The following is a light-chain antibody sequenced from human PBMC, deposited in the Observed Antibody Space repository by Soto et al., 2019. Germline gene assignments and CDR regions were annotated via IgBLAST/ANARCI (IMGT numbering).Light chain of an antibody. V-gene: IGKV1-33*01. J-gene: IGKJ5*01. CDR2: DAS. CDR1: QNINNY. CDR3: QQYEHLPT. Sequence: DIRMTQSPSSLSASVGDRVTITCQAGQNINNYLNWYQQKPGRAPKLLIYDASNLEAGVPSRFRGSGSGTDFTFTISRLQPEDIATYYCQQYEHLPTFGQGTRLEIK.